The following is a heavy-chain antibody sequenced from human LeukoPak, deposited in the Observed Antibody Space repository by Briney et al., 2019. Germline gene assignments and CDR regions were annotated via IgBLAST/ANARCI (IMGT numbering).Heavy chain of an antibody. D-gene: IGHD2-2*01. CDR1: GGSMSNFY. Sequence: PSKTLSLSCTVTGGSMSNFYWTWIRQPPGKGLEWIANIYYSGSTNYNPSLNSRVTMSIDTSKNQFSLKLSSVTAADTAVYYCARSLYCSSVNCPTQIWFDPWGQGTLVSVSS. V-gene: IGHV4-59*08. CDR2: IYYSGST. J-gene: IGHJ5*02. CDR3: ARSLYCSSVNCPTQIWFDP.